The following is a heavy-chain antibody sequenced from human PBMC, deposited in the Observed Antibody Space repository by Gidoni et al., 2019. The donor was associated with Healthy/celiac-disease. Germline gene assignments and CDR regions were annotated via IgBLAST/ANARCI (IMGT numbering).Heavy chain of an antibody. Sequence: QVQLQQWGSGLLKPSETLSLTCAGDGVSFGGYYWSWIRQPHGKGLEWIGEINHTGSTNYNPSLKSRVTISVDTSKNQFSLKLSSVTAADTAVYYCARGFVAAAGTVIWGGNDYWGQGTLVTVSS. J-gene: IGHJ4*02. CDR2: INHTGST. V-gene: IGHV4-34*01. D-gene: IGHD6-13*01. CDR3: ARGFVAAAGTVIWGGNDY. CDR1: GVSFGGYY.